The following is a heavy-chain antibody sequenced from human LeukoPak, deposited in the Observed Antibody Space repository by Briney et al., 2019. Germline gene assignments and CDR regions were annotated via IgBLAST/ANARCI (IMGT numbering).Heavy chain of an antibody. CDR1: GFTFSSYG. J-gene: IGHJ2*01. CDR3: ARRNGYCSSSSCSYWYFNL. CDR2: ISYDGSNK. D-gene: IGHD2-2*03. V-gene: IGHV3-30*03. Sequence: AGGSLRLSCAASGFTFSSYGMHWVRQAPGKGLEWVAVISYDGSNKYYADSVKGRFIISRDNSKNTLYLQMNSLRAGDTAVYYCARRNGYCSSSSCSYWYFNLWGRGTLVTVSS.